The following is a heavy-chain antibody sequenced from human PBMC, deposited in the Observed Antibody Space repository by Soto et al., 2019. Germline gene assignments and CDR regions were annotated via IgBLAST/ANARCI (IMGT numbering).Heavy chain of an antibody. J-gene: IGHJ4*02. Sequence: ASVKVSCKASGGTFSSYAISWVRQAPGQGLEWMGGIIPIFGTANYAQKFQGRVTITADESTSTAYMELSSLRYEDTAVYYCARAIPRGVDIVATMLFYWGQGTRVTVSS. CDR1: GGTFSSYA. CDR2: IIPIFGTA. V-gene: IGHV1-69*13. CDR3: ARAIPRGVDIVATMLFY. D-gene: IGHD5-12*01.